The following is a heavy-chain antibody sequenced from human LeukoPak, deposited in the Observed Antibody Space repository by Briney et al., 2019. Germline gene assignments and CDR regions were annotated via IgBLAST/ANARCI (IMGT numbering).Heavy chain of an antibody. CDR1: GFTFSSYG. CDR3: ARDHLEGFWGTDGP. V-gene: IGHV3-30*02. D-gene: IGHD3-16*01. CDR2: IRYDGSNK. Sequence: QPGGSLRLSCAASGFTFSSYGMHWVRQAPGKGLEWVAFIRYDGSNKYYADSVKGRFTISRDNSKNTLYLQMNSLRSDDTAVYYCARDHLEGFWGTDGPWGQGTLVTVSS. J-gene: IGHJ5*02.